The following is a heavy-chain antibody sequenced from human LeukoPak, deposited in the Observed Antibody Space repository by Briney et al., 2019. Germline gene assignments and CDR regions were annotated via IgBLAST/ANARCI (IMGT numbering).Heavy chain of an antibody. CDR3: ARAPSGWYAAEYFQH. D-gene: IGHD6-19*01. J-gene: IGHJ1*01. Sequence: SETLSLTCAVSGGSISSSNWWSWVRQPPGKGLEWIWEIYYSGSTNYNPSLKSRVTISVDKSKNQFSLKLSSVTAADTAVYYCARAPSGWYAAEYFQHWGQGTLVTVSS. CDR1: GGSISSSNW. CDR2: IYYSGST. V-gene: IGHV4-4*02.